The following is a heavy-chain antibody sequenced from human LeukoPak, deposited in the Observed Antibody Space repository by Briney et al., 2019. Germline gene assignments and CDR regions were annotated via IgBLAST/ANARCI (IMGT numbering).Heavy chain of an antibody. CDR3: AREAWTIWLGDPERCFDH. V-gene: IGHV1-18*01. CDR1: GYTFTSYG. Sequence: GASVKVSCKASGYTFTSYGISWVRQAPGQGLEWVGWISTYNGNTNSAQKFQGRVTMTTDTSTSTAYMELRSLRPDDTAVYYCAREAWTIWLGDPERCFDHWGQGSLVTVSS. CDR2: ISTYNGNT. J-gene: IGHJ4*02. D-gene: IGHD3-10*01.